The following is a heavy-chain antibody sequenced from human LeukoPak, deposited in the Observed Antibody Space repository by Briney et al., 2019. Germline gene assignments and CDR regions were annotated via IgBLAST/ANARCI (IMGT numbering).Heavy chain of an antibody. CDR1: GYTFTSYG. J-gene: IGHJ4*02. CDR2: ISAYNGNT. D-gene: IGHD3-10*01. Sequence: ASVTVSCKASGYTFTSYGISWVRQAAGQGLEWMGWISAYNGNTNYAQKLQGRVTMTTDTSTSTAYMELRSLRSDDTAVYYCAREKLLWFGDPPDYWGQGTLVTVSS. V-gene: IGHV1-18*01. CDR3: AREKLLWFGDPPDY.